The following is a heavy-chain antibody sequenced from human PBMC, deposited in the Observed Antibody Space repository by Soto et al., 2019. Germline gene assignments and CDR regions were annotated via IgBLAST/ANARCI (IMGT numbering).Heavy chain of an antibody. CDR1: GGSISSGGYY. CDR2: IYSSGVT. V-gene: IGHV4-31*03. J-gene: IGHJ4*02. Sequence: QVQLQESGPGLVQPSQTLSLTCTVSGGSISSGGYYWSWIRQHPGKGLEWIGYIYSSGVTYHAPSLKSRVSMSVDMSKNQFSLRLSSVTAADTAVYYCATKPNGLYYFDYWGQGALVTVSS. CDR3: ATKPNGLYYFDY. D-gene: IGHD2-8*01.